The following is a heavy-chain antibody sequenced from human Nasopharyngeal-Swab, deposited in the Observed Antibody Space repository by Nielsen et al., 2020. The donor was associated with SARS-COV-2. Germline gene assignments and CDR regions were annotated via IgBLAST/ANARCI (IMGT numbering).Heavy chain of an antibody. Sequence: ASVKVSRKVSGYTLTDLSMHWLRPAPGKGLEWMGGFDPEDGETIYAQKFQGRVTMTEDTSTDTAYMELSSLRSEDTAVYYCATDDHYDSRGLDYWGQGTLVTVSS. D-gene: IGHD3-22*01. J-gene: IGHJ4*02. CDR3: ATDDHYDSRGLDY. V-gene: IGHV1-24*01. CDR1: GYTLTDLS. CDR2: FDPEDGET.